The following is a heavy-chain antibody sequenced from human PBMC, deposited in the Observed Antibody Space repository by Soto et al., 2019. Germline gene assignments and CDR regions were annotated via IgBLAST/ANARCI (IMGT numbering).Heavy chain of an antibody. CDR1: GYTFTSYA. CDR3: ARDPEPNQPYAY. J-gene: IGHJ4*02. Sequence: QVQLVQSGAEVKKPGASVKVSCKASGYTFTSYAMHWVRQAPGQRLEWMGWINAGNGNTKYSQKFQGRVTITRDTSASTAYMELSSLRSEDTAVYYCARDPEPNQPYAYWGQGTLVTVSS. CDR2: INAGNGNT. V-gene: IGHV1-3*01. D-gene: IGHD2-2*01.